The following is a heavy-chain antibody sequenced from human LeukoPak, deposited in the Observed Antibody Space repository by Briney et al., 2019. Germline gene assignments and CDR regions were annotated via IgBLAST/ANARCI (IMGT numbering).Heavy chain of an antibody. J-gene: IGHJ4*02. Sequence: SETLSLTCTVSGGSISSYYWSWIRQPPGKGLEWIGYLYYSGSTDYNPSLKSRVTISVDTSKNQFSLNLSSVTAADTAVYYCARDSSAHFDYWGQGTLVTVSS. CDR3: ARDSSAHFDY. CDR1: GGSISSYY. V-gene: IGHV4-59*01. CDR2: LYYSGST.